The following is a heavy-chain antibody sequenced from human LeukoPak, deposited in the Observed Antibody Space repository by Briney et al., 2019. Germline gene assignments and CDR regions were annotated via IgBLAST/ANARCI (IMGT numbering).Heavy chain of an antibody. CDR3: ARDPPGLRHFDY. CDR2: IIPIFGTA. J-gene: IGHJ4*02. V-gene: IGHV1-69*13. CDR1: GYTFTSYY. D-gene: IGHD5-12*01. Sequence: SVKVSCKASGYTFTSYYMHWVRQAPGQGLEWMGGIIPIFGTANYAQKFQGRVTITADESTSTAYMELSSLRSEDTAVYYCARDPPGLRHFDYWGQGTLVTVSS.